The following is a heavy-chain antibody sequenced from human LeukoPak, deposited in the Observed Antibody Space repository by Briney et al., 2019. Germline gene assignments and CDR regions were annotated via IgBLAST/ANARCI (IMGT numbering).Heavy chain of an antibody. CDR1: GGSFSGYY. J-gene: IGHJ5*02. CDR2: INHSGST. Sequence: KPSETLSLTCAVYGGSFSGYYWSWLRQPPGKGLEWIGEINHSGSTNYNPSLKSRVTISVDTSKNQFSLKLSSVTAADTAVYYCARHTDYGDYAGWWFDPWGQGTLVTVSS. V-gene: IGHV4-34*01. CDR3: ARHTDYGDYAGWWFDP. D-gene: IGHD4-17*01.